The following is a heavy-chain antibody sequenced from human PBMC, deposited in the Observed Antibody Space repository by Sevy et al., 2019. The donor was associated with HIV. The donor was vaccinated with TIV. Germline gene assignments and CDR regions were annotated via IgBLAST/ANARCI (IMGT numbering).Heavy chain of an antibody. D-gene: IGHD3-16*01. CDR1: GFNLGDYA. V-gene: IGHV3-49*04. J-gene: IGHJ4*02. CDR3: MGMRHFGYAVMVLDF. Sequence: GGSLRLSCSTSGFNLGDYAMSWVRQSPGKGLEWVGFMRSKAVAGTTEYAASVKGRFTISTDDSMASAHMQMNSLRDEDTGVYDCMGMRHFGYAVMVLDFWGQGTLVTVSS. CDR2: MRSKAVAGTT.